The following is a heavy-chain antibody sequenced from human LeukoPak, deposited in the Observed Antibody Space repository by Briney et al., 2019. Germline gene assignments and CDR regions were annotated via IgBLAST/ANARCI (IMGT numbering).Heavy chain of an antibody. CDR3: ARQQEVSGYFDY. Sequence: GRSLRLSCAASGFTFSSYGMHWVRQAPGKGLEWVAVIWYDGSNKYYADSVKGRFTISRDNSKNTLYLQMNSLRSDDTAVYYCARQQEVSGYFDYWGQGTLVTVSS. CDR1: GFTFSSYG. D-gene: IGHD3-16*02. J-gene: IGHJ4*02. CDR2: IWYDGSNK. V-gene: IGHV3-33*01.